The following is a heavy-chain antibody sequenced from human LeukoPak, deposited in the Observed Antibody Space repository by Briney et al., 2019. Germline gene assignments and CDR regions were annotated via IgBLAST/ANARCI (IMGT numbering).Heavy chain of an antibody. Sequence: ASVKVSCKASGYIFISYYMHWVRQAPGQGLEWMGIINPSGGSTSYAQKFRGRVTMTRDTSTSTVYMELSSLRSEDTAVYYCARSFIVGATSGYCFKYWGQGTLVTVSS. D-gene: IGHD1-26*01. CDR2: INPSGGST. CDR3: ARSFIVGATSGYCFKY. CDR1: GYIFISYY. J-gene: IGHJ4*02. V-gene: IGHV1-46*01.